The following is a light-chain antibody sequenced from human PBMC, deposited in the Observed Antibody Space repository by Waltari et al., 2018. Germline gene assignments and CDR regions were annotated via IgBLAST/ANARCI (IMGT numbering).Light chain of an antibody. J-gene: IGKJ4*01. CDR1: QSVGSN. Sequence: EIVMTQSPASLSVSPGERVTLSCRASQSVGSNLAWYQQKPGQTPRFLIYRASTRATGIPARFSGSGSGTEFTHTVSSLQSEDFAVYYCQQYYNWPLTFGGGTKVEIK. CDR3: QQYYNWPLT. V-gene: IGKV3-15*01. CDR2: RAS.